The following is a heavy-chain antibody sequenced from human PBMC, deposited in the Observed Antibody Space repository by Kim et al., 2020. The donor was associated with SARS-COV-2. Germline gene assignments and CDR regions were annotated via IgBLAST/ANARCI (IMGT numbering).Heavy chain of an antibody. D-gene: IGHD4-17*01. J-gene: IGHJ4*02. V-gene: IGHV4-34*01. CDR2: INHSGST. CDR1: GGSFSGYY. Sequence: SETLSLTCAVYGGSFSGYYWSWIRQPPGKGLEWIGEINHSGSTNYNPSLKSRVTISVDTSKNQFSLKLSSVTAADTAVYYCARGLGTVTTPGFDYWGQGTLVTVSS. CDR3: ARGLGTVTTPGFDY.